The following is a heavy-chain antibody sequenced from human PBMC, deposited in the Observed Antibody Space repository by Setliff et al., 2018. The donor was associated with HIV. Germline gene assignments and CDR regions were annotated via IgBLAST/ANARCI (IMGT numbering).Heavy chain of an antibody. CDR1: GFTVSSNY. V-gene: IGHV3-53*01. CDR3: TALKGYSYGFYYYYYYYMDV. CDR2: IYSGGST. Sequence: PGGSLRLSCAASGFTVSSNYMSWVRQAPGKGLEWVSVIYSGGSTYYADSVKGRFTISRDNSKNTLYLQMNSLRAEDTAVYYCTALKGYSYGFYYYYYYYMDVWGKGTTVTVSS. J-gene: IGHJ6*03. D-gene: IGHD5-18*01.